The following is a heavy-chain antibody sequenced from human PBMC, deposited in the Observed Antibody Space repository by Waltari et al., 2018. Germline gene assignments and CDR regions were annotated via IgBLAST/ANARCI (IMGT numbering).Heavy chain of an antibody. J-gene: IGHJ4*02. CDR1: GFTFTSSA. Sequence: QMQLVQSGPEVKKPGTSVKVSCKASGFTFTSSAMQWVRQARGQRLEWIGWIVVGSGNTNYAKKFQERVTITRDMSTSTAYMELSSLRSEDTAVYYCAAGDSSGWYPSGYFDYWGQGTLVTVSS. V-gene: IGHV1-58*02. CDR2: IVVGSGNT. CDR3: AAGDSSGWYPSGYFDY. D-gene: IGHD6-19*01.